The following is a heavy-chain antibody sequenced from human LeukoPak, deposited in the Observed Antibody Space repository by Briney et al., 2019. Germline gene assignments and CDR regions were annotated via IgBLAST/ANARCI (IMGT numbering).Heavy chain of an antibody. CDR1: GGTFSSYA. Sequence: ASVKVSCKASGGTFSSYAISWVRQAPGQGLEWMGGIIPIFGTANYAQKFQGRVTITADEFTSTAYMELSSLRSEDTAVYYCAKSRGYDILTGLFDYWGQGTLVAVSS. CDR3: AKSRGYDILTGLFDY. D-gene: IGHD3-9*01. CDR2: IIPIFGTA. V-gene: IGHV1-69*01. J-gene: IGHJ4*02.